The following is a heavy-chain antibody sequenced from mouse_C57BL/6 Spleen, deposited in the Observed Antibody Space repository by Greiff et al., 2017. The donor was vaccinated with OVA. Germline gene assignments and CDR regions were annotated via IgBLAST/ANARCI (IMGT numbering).Heavy chain of an antibody. D-gene: IGHD3-2*02. V-gene: IGHV1-64*01. CDR2: IHPNSGST. CDR1: GYTFTSYW. Sequence: QVQLQQPGAELVKPGASVKLSCKASGYTFTSYWMHWVKQRPGQGLEWIGMIHPNSGSTNYNEKFKSKATLTVDKSSSTAYMQLSRLTSEDSAVYYCARQAAQAYYFDYWGQGTTLTVSS. CDR3: ARQAAQAYYFDY. J-gene: IGHJ2*01.